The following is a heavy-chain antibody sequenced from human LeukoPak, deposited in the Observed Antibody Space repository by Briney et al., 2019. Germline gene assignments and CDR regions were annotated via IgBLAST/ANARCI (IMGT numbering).Heavy chain of an antibody. CDR2: IRSKAYGGTT. J-gene: IGHJ4*02. CDR3: TRDQTPYY. CDR1: GFAFGDYA. Sequence: PGGSLRLSCTASGFAFGDYAMTWVRQAPGKGLEWVGFIRSKAYGGTTEYAASVKGRFTISRDDSKSIAYLQMNSLKTEDTAVYYCTRDQTPYYWGQGTLVTVSS. V-gene: IGHV3-49*04.